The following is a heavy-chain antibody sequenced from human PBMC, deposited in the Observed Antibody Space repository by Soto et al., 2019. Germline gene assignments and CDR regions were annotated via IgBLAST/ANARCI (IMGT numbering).Heavy chain of an antibody. Sequence: QVQLVQSGAEVKKPGSSVKVSCKASGGSISTYGISWVRQAPGQGLEWMGGFIPVFTTAKYAQKFQGRVSITADESTYTAYMEVSSLRSEDTAVYFCARDGVDVSRTTVRHGALDIWGQGTVVTVSS. CDR3: ARDGVDVSRTTVRHGALDI. V-gene: IGHV1-69*01. D-gene: IGHD4-17*01. CDR1: GGSISTYG. J-gene: IGHJ3*02. CDR2: FIPVFTTA.